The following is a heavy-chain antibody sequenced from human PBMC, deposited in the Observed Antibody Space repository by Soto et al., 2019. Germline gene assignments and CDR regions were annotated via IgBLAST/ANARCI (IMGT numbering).Heavy chain of an antibody. D-gene: IGHD3-10*01. V-gene: IGHV3-23*01. Sequence: GGSLRLSCAASGFTFSNYAMSWVRQAPGKGLEWVSGISGSGGGTYYADSVKGRFTISRDDSKNTLYLQMNNLRAEDTAVYYCAKYGMVRVYYDMDVWGQRTTVTVSS. CDR2: ISGSGGGT. J-gene: IGHJ6*02. CDR3: AKYGMVRVYYDMDV. CDR1: GFTFSNYA.